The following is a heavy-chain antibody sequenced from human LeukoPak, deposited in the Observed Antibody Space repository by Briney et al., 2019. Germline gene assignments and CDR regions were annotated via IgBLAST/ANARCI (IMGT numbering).Heavy chain of an antibody. Sequence: VASVKVSCKASGYTFTGYYMHWVRQAPGQGLEWMGWINPNSGGTNYAQKFQGRVTMTRDTSISTAYMELSRLRSDDTAVYYCARAVVPAAIQVIDYWGQGTLVTVSS. CDR2: INPNSGGT. D-gene: IGHD2-2*02. CDR3: ARAVVPAAIQVIDY. CDR1: GYTFTGYY. J-gene: IGHJ4*02. V-gene: IGHV1-2*02.